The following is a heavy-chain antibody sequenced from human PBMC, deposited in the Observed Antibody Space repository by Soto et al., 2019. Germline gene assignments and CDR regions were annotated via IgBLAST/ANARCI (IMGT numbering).Heavy chain of an antibody. V-gene: IGHV1-2*04. CDR3: ARGTAGDFWSGYYSSTYMDV. J-gene: IGHJ6*03. CDR1: GYTFTGYY. CDR2: INPNSGGT. Sequence: ASVKVSCKASGYTFTGYYMHWVRQAPGQGLEWMGWINPNSGGTNYAQNFQGWVTMARDTSISTAYMELSRLRSDDTAVYYCARGTAGDFWSGYYSSTYMDVWGKGTTVTVSS. D-gene: IGHD3-3*01.